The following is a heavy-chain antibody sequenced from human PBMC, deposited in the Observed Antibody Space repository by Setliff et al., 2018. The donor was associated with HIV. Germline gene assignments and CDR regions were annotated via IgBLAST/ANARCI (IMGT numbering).Heavy chain of an antibody. J-gene: IGHJ4*02. CDR2: ISAYTANT. Sequence: ASVKVSCKASGYTFPNYGITWVRQAPGQGLEWMGWISAYTANTNYAQNLQGRVTLTTDTSTSTAYMELRSLRSDDTAVYYCVRVRVGATPLDYWGQGTLVTVSS. CDR1: GYTFPNYG. CDR3: VRVRVGATPLDY. V-gene: IGHV1-18*01. D-gene: IGHD1-26*01.